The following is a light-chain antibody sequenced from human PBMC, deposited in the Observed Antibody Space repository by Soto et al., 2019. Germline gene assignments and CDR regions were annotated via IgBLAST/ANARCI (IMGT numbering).Light chain of an antibody. CDR3: QVWNITTEHYV. Sequence: SYELTQPPSVSVAPGQTARITCGGNNIGSTSVHWYQQRPGRAPVLVVYDDNDRPSGIPERFSGSNSENTATLTITRVEAGDEADYYCQVWNITTEHYVFGTGTKVTVL. J-gene: IGLJ1*01. CDR2: DDN. CDR1: NIGSTS. V-gene: IGLV3-21*02.